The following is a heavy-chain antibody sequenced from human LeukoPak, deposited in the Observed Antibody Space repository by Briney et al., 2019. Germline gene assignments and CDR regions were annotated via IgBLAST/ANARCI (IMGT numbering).Heavy chain of an antibody. J-gene: IGHJ3*01. D-gene: IGHD6-19*01. CDR3: ATSSSGWYHN. V-gene: IGHV3-7*03. CDR2: INQDGSET. CDR1: GFTVSSNY. Sequence: PGGSLRLSCAASGFTVSSNYMSWVRQAPGKGLEWVATINQDGSETYYVDSLKGRFTISRDNAKNSLSLQMNSLRAEDTAVYYCATSSSGWYHNWGRGTLVTVSS.